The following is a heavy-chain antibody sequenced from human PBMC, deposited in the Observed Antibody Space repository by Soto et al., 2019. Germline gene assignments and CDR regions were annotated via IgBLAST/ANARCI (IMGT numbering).Heavy chain of an antibody. V-gene: IGHV4-31*03. CDR1: GGSISSGGYY. Sequence: SETLSLTCTVSGGSISSGGYYWSWIRQHPGKGLEWIGYIYYSGSTYYNPSLKSRVTISVDTSKNQFSLKLSSVTAADTAVYYCAREQGVIITGLVWFDPWGQGTLVTVS. CDR3: AREQGVIITGLVWFDP. J-gene: IGHJ5*02. CDR2: IYYSGST. D-gene: IGHD3-10*01.